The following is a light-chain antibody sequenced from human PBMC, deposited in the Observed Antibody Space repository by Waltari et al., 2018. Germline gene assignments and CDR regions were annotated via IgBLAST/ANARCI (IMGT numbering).Light chain of an antibody. CDR2: DAS. J-gene: IGKJ2*01. CDR1: QSVGNK. V-gene: IGKV3-15*01. CDR3: QQSNNWPYT. Sequence: EIEMTQSPATLCVSPGERATVSCRASQSVGNKLAWYQQKPGQAPGLLFYDASTRATGIPVRCSGSGSGTEFTLTISSLQSEDFAVYYCQQSNNWPYTFGQGTKLEIK.